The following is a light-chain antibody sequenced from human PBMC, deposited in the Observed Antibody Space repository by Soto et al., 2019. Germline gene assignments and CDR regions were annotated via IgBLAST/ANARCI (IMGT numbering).Light chain of an antibody. CDR3: QQGSTTPIT. CDR2: SAF. Sequence: DIQMTQSPSSLSASIGDRVTITCRASQNISSFLNGYQLMPGEATRLLVYSAFRIQSGVPSRFNASGAGTDFTLSISSLQPEDFSTYYCQQGSTTPITFGLGTRLEIK. J-gene: IGKJ5*01. CDR1: QNISSF. V-gene: IGKV1-39*01.